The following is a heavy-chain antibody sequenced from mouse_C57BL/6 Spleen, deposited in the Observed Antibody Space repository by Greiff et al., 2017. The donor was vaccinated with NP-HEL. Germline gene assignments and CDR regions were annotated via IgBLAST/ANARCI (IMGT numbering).Heavy chain of an antibody. D-gene: IGHD1-1*01. CDR2: IDPEDGDT. J-gene: IGHJ1*03. V-gene: IGHV14-1*01. Sequence: VQLQQSGAELVRPGASVKLSCTASGFNIKDYYMHWVKQRPEQGLEWIGRIDPEDGDTEYAPKFQGKATMTADTSSNTAYLQLSSLTSEDTAVYYCTTLHGSSYSYFDVWGTGTTVTVSS. CDR3: TTLHGSSYSYFDV. CDR1: GFNIKDYY.